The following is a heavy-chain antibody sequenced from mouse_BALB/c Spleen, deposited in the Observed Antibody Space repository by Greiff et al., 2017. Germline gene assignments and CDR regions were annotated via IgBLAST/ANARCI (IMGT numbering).Heavy chain of an antibody. CDR3: ARTTMISFAY. J-gene: IGHJ3*01. CDR1: GFTFSSYG. D-gene: IGHD2-4*01. Sequence: EVQRVESGGDLVKPGGSLKLSCAASGFTFSSYGMSWVRQTPDKRLEWVATISSGGSYTYYPDSVKGRFTISRDNAKNTLYLQMSSLKSEDTAMYYCARTTMISFAYWGQGTLVTVSA. V-gene: IGHV5-6*01. CDR2: ISSGGSYT.